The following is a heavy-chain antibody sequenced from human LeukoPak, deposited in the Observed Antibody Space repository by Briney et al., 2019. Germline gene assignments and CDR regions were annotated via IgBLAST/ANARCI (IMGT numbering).Heavy chain of an antibody. CDR1: GFTFSSYA. J-gene: IGHJ4*02. CDR2: LGGGGGDT. Sequence: GGSLRLSCAASGFTFSSYAMSWVRQAPGKGLEWVSALGGGGGDTNYADSVKGRFTISRDNSKNTLYLQMNSLRAEDTAVYYCAKGYYDILTGYYCDYWGQGTLVTVSS. D-gene: IGHD3-9*01. V-gene: IGHV3-23*01. CDR3: AKGYYDILTGYYCDY.